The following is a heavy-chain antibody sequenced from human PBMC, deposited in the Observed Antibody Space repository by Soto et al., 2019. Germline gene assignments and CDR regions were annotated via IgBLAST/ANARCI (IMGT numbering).Heavy chain of an antibody. Sequence: SETLSLTCAVYGGSFSGYYWSWIRQPPGKGLEWIGEINHSGSTNYNPSLKSRVTISVDTSKNQFSLKLSSVTAADTAVYYCARGCYYYGSGSYSLCGMDVWGQGTTVTVSS. CDR1: GGSFSGYY. J-gene: IGHJ6*02. D-gene: IGHD3-10*01. CDR3: ARGCYYYGSGSYSLCGMDV. CDR2: INHSGST. V-gene: IGHV4-34*01.